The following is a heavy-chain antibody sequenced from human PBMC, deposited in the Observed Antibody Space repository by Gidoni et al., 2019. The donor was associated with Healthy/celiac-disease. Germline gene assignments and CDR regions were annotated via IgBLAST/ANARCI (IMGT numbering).Heavy chain of an antibody. CDR3: ARDGDCYHVWDRHYPFYYYGLDV. V-gene: IGHV3-11*01. CDR2: LCRSVCSL. J-gene: IGHJ6*02. CDR1: GRTFSDDY. Sequence: QVQLVESGGGLVKPGGSLSRSCAASGRTFSDDYLSWIRQASGTGLGLVLSLCRSVCSLFLADSVKGPFPISRDHAKNSLSLQINRLRAQDPAVYYCARDGDCYHVWDRHYPFYYYGLDVLGQGTTVTVSS. D-gene: IGHD2-21*01.